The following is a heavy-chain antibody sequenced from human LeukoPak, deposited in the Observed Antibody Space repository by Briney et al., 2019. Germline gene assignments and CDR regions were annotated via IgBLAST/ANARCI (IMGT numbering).Heavy chain of an antibody. V-gene: IGHV3-7*03. J-gene: IGHJ4*02. D-gene: IGHD5-12*01. CDR3: ARGRYSGTTYYFDY. Sequence: GGSLRLSCAASGFSFSTSWMSWARQVPGKGLEWVANIKKDGSETYYVDSVKGRFTISRDNAKNSLYLQMNSLRAEDTAMYYCARGRYSGTTYYFDYWGQGTLVTVSS. CDR1: GFSFSTSW. CDR2: IKKDGSET.